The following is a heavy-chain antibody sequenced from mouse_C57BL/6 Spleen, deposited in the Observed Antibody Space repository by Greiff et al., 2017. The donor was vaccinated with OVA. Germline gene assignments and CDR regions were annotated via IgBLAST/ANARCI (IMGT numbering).Heavy chain of an antibody. CDR3: ARDYYGSSYGY. Sequence: QVQLQQSGAELMKPGASVKLSCKATGYTFTGYWIEWVKQRPGHGLEWIGEILPGSGSTSYNEKFKGKATFTADTSSTTAYMQLNSLTTEDSAIYYCARDYYGSSYGYWGQGTTRTVSS. CDR1: GYTFTGYW. CDR2: ILPGSGST. D-gene: IGHD1-1*01. V-gene: IGHV1-9*01. J-gene: IGHJ2*01.